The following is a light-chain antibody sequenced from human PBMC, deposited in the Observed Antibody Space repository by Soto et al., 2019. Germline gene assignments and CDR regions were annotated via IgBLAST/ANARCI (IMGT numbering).Light chain of an antibody. CDR2: KAS. Sequence: DIQMTQSPSTLFASVGDRVTITCRASQNINNWLAWYQQKPGKAPKLLIYKASSLESGVPSRFSGSGSVTEFTLTISSLQPDDFATYYCQQYNSYWYTFGQGTKLEIK. CDR3: QQYNSYWYT. CDR1: QNINNW. V-gene: IGKV1-5*03. J-gene: IGKJ2*01.